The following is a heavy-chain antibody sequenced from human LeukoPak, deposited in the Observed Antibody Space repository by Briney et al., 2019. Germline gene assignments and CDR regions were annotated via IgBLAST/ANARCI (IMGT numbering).Heavy chain of an antibody. Sequence: ASVKVSCKASGYTFTSYGISWVRQAPGQGLEWMGWISAYNGNTNYAQKLQGRVTMTTDTSTSTAYMELRSLRSDDTAVYYCARDLCSSTSCPETLFDYWGQGTLVTVSS. CDR3: ARDLCSSTSCPETLFDY. CDR2: ISAYNGNT. J-gene: IGHJ4*02. CDR1: GYTFTSYG. D-gene: IGHD2-2*01. V-gene: IGHV1-18*01.